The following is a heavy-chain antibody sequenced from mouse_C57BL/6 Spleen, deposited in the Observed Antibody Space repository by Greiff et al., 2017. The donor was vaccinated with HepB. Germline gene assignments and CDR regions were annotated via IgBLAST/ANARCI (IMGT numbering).Heavy chain of an antibody. J-gene: IGHJ3*01. CDR3: APSYYSNYEFAY. V-gene: IGHV14-2*01. CDR1: GFNIKDYY. D-gene: IGHD2-5*01. Sequence: VQLKESGAELVKPGASVKLSCTASGFNIKDYYMHWVKQRTEQGLEGIGRIDPEDGETKYAPKFQGKATITADTSSNTAYLQLSSLTSEDTAVYYCAPSYYSNYEFAYWGQGTLVTVSA. CDR2: IDPEDGET.